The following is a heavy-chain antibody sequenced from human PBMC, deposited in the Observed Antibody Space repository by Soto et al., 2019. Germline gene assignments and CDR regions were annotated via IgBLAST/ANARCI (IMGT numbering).Heavy chain of an antibody. CDR3: ARGDRGGSGSPASYYYSGLDV. CDR1: GFTFSSYA. J-gene: IGHJ6*02. CDR2: VSAGGDMT. D-gene: IGHD3-10*01. Sequence: DVLLLESGGHLVQPGGSLRLSCAASGFTFSSYAMSWVRQAPGKGLEWVSSVSAGGDMTYYSDSVKGRFTISRDNSNNALFLQMNSLRIEDTALYYCARGDRGGSGSPASYYYSGLDVWGQGATVTVS. V-gene: IGHV3-23*01.